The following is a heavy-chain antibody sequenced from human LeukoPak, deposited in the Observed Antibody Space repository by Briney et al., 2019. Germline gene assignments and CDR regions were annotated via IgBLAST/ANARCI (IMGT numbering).Heavy chain of an antibody. CDR3: ARDLEVGATSVTPLPGY. D-gene: IGHD1-26*01. Sequence: ASVKVSCKASGYTFTGYYMHWVRQAPGQGLEWMGIINPSGGSTSYAQKFQGRVTMTRDTSTSTVYMELSSLRSEDTAVYYCARDLEVGATSVTPLPGYWGQGTLVTVSS. J-gene: IGHJ4*02. CDR1: GYTFTGYY. CDR2: INPSGGST. V-gene: IGHV1-46*01.